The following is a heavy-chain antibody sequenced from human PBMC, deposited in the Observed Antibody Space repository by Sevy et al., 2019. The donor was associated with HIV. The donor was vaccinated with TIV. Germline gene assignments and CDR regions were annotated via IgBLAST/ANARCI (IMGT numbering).Heavy chain of an antibody. Sequence: ASVKVSCKASGGTFSSYAISWVRQAPGQGLEWMGGIIPIFGTANYAQKFQGRVTITADESTSTAYMELSSLRSEDTAVYYCARGEYSSSRGTYYYYYGMDVWGQGTMVTVSS. CDR3: ARGEYSSSRGTYYYYYGMDV. V-gene: IGHV1-69*13. CDR2: IIPIFGTA. D-gene: IGHD6-6*01. J-gene: IGHJ6*02. CDR1: GGTFSSYA.